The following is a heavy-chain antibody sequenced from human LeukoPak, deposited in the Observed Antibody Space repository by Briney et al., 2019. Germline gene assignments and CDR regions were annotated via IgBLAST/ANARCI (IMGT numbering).Heavy chain of an antibody. D-gene: IGHD3-10*01. J-gene: IGHJ4*02. V-gene: IGHV3-48*04. Sequence: GGSLRLSCAASGFTFSSYWMSWVRQAPGKGLEWVSYISSSSSTIYYADSVKGRFTIFRDNAKNSLYLQMNSLRAEDTAVYYCARDLGYYGSGRGCLDYWGQGTLVTVSS. CDR2: ISSSSSTI. CDR3: ARDLGYYGSGRGCLDY. CDR1: GFTFSSYW.